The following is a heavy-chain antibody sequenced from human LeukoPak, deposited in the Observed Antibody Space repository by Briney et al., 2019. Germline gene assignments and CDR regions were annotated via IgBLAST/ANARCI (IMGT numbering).Heavy chain of an antibody. Sequence: GGSLRLSCAASGFTFSSYGMHWVRQAPGKGLEWVAAISSDGSNKYYADSVKGRFTISRDNSKNTLYLQMNSLRAEDTAVYYCAKDDSGHDVPTWFDPWGQGTLVTVSS. CDR3: AKDDSGHDVPTWFDP. CDR1: GFTFSSYG. V-gene: IGHV3-30*18. J-gene: IGHJ5*02. CDR2: ISSDGSNK. D-gene: IGHD5-12*01.